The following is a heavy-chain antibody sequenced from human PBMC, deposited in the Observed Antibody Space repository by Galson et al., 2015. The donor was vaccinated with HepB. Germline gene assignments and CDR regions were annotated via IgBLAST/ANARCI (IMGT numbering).Heavy chain of an antibody. CDR3: ARERSQSYSGD. CDR1: GFTFSNYA. Sequence: SLRLSCAASGFTFSNYAMSWVCQVPGKEFQWVSAISGSGDSTYYADSVKGRFTISRDNSKNTLFLQMDGLRAEDTAMYHCARERSQSYSGDWGQGALVAVSS. CDR2: ISGSGDST. J-gene: IGHJ4*02. V-gene: IGHV3-23*01. D-gene: IGHD2-21*01.